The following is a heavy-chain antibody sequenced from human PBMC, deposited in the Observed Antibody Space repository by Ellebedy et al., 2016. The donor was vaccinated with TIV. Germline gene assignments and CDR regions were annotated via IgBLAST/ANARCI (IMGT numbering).Heavy chain of an antibody. V-gene: IGHV1-18*01. CDR3: ARDLWFGASNYFDY. D-gene: IGHD3-10*01. CDR2: ISAYNGNT. J-gene: IGHJ4*02. Sequence: AASVKVSCKASGYTFTSYGLSWVRQAPGQGLEWMGWISAYNGNTNFAQKLQGRPTMTTDTSTSTACMELRSLRSDDTAVYYCARDLWFGASNYFDYWGQGTLVTVSS. CDR1: GYTFTSYG.